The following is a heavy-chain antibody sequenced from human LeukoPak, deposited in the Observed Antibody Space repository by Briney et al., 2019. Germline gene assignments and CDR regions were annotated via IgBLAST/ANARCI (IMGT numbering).Heavy chain of an antibody. CDR1: GFTFSSYA. D-gene: IGHD1-26*01. CDR2: VSYDGSKK. J-gene: IGHJ4*02. V-gene: IGHV3-30*18. CDR3: AKDSLRERIVGSTTRGVNDY. Sequence: GGSLRLSCAASGFTFSSYALHWVRQAPGKGLEWVAVVSYDGSKKHYADSVEGRFTISRDNSKNTLYLQMDSLRGEDTAVYYCAKDSLRERIVGSTTRGVNDYWGQGTLVTVSS.